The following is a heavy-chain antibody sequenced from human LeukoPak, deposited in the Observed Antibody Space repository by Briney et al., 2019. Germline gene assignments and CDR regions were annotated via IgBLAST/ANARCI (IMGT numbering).Heavy chain of an antibody. CDR1: GFTFNDYA. Sequence: GGSLRLSCTASGFTFNDYAMHWVRQAPGKGLQWVSLISGDGGSTFYADSVRGRFTISRDNSKNSPYLQMSGLRTEDTAIYYCAKDSATITGSYSYNWFDFWGQGNLVTVSS. CDR2: ISGDGGST. J-gene: IGHJ5*01. D-gene: IGHD5-12*01. CDR3: AKDSATITGSYSYNWFDF. V-gene: IGHV3-43*02.